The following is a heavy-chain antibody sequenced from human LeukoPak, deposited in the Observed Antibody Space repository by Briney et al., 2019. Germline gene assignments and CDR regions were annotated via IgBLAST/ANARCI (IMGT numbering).Heavy chain of an antibody. D-gene: IGHD6-19*01. CDR3: ANSGASSGWAFDY. CDR2: ISGSGDST. Sequence: GGSLRLSCAASGFTFSSYAMSWVRQAPGKGLEWVSAISGSGDSTYYADSVKGRFTISRDNSKNTLYLQMNSLRAADTAVYYCANSGASSGWAFDYWGQGTLVTVSS. V-gene: IGHV3-23*01. J-gene: IGHJ4*02. CDR1: GFTFSSYA.